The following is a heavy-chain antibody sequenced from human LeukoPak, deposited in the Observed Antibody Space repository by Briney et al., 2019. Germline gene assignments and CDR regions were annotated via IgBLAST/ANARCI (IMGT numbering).Heavy chain of an antibody. CDR1: GFTFSSYA. CDR3: AKVLSPEVRYPYYYYYYGMDV. J-gene: IGHJ6*02. V-gene: IGHV3-23*01. CDR2: ISGSGGST. D-gene: IGHD1-1*01. Sequence: PGGSLRLSCAASGFTFSSYAMSWVRQAPGKGLEWVSAISGSGGSTYYAVSVKGRFTISRDNSKDTLYLQMNSLRAEDTAVYYCAKVLSPEVRYPYYYYYYGMDVWGQGTTVTVSS.